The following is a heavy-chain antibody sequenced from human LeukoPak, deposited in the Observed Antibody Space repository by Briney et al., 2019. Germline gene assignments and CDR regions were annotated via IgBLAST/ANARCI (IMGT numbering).Heavy chain of an antibody. CDR1: GFTFDDYA. CDR3: AKDTYDSSGYTFDY. D-gene: IGHD3-22*01. J-gene: IGHJ4*02. Sequence: GGSLRLSCAASGFTFDDYAMHWVRQAPGKGLEWVSGISWNSGSIGYADSVEGRFTISRDNAKNSLYLQMNSLRAEDTALYYCAKDTYDSSGYTFDYWGQGTLVTVSS. CDR2: ISWNSGSI. V-gene: IGHV3-9*01.